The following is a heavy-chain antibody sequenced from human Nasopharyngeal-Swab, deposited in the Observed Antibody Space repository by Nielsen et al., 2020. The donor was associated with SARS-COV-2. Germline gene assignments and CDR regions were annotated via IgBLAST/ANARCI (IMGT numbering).Heavy chain of an antibody. J-gene: IGHJ4*02. CDR3: ARGPVRYDFWSGYYCGFDY. D-gene: IGHD3-3*01. CDR1: GGSFSGYY. Sequence: SETLSLTCAVYGGSFSGYYWSWIRQPPGKGLEWIGEILHSGSTDYNPSLKSRVTISVDTSKNQFSLKLSSVTAADTAVFYCARGPVRYDFWSGYYCGFDYWGQGTLVTVSS. V-gene: IGHV4-34*01. CDR2: ILHSGST.